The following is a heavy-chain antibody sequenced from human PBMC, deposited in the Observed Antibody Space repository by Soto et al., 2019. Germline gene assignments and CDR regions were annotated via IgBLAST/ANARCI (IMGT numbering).Heavy chain of an antibody. D-gene: IGHD3-10*01. V-gene: IGHV4-34*01. CDR1: GGSFSGYY. J-gene: IGHJ6*02. CDR3: ARGGAYYGSGSMQQYYYYYGMDV. CDR2: INHSGST. Sequence: LSLTCAVYGGSFSGYYWSWIRQPPGKGLEWIGEINHSGSTNYNPSLKSRVTISVDTSKNQFSLKLSSVTAADTAVYYCARGGAYYGSGSMQQYYYYYGMDVWGQGTTVTVSS.